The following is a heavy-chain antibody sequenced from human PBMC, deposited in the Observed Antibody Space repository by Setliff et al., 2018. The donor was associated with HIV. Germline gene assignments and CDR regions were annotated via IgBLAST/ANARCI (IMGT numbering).Heavy chain of an antibody. CDR2: ISSSSSYI. J-gene: IGHJ4*02. CDR1: GFSVSSKY. V-gene: IGHV3-21*04. D-gene: IGHD3-22*01. Sequence: GGSLRLSCAASGFSVSSKYMAWVRQAPGKGLEWVSSISSSSSYIYYADSVKGRFTISSDNSKNTLYLQMNSLRAEDTAVYYFVKGFPRRYLDSSGYYYFDYWGLGTLVTVSS. CDR3: VKGFPRRYLDSSGYYYFDY.